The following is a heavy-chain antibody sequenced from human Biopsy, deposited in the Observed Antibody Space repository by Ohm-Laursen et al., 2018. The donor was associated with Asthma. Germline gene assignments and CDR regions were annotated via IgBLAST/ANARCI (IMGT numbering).Heavy chain of an antibody. CDR2: IYYSGNT. J-gene: IGHJ4*02. CDR1: GGSVSSGSYY. CDR3: ANTIGGVAADY. D-gene: IGHD3-16*01. V-gene: IGHV4-39*01. Sequence: SDTLSLTCTVSGGSVSSGSYYWSWIRQPPGKGLEWIGSIYYSGNTYYNPSLKSRVTISVDTSKNQFSLKLSSVTATDTAVYYCANTIGGVAADYWGQGTLVTVSS.